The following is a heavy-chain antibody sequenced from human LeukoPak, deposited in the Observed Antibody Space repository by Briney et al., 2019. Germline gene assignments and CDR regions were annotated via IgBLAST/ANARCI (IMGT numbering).Heavy chain of an antibody. V-gene: IGHV4-4*02. CDR1: GGSISSSNW. J-gene: IGHJ6*02. CDR2: IYHSGST. D-gene: IGHD2-15*01. CDR3: ARDREPLGYCSGGSCYSRYGMDV. Sequence: SGALSLTCAGSGGSISSSNWWRWGRQPPGKGLEGIGEIYHSGSTNYNPSLRSRVTISVDKSKNQCSLKLSSVTAADTAVYYCARDREPLGYCSGGSCYSRYGMDVWGQGTTVTVSS.